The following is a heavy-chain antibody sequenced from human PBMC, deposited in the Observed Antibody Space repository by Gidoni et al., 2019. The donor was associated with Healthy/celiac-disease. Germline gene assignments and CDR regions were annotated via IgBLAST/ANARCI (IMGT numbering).Heavy chain of an antibody. Sequence: EVQLVESGGGLVKPGGSLRLSCAASGFTFSSYSMNWVRQAPGKGLEWVSSISSSSSYIYYADSVKGRFTISRDNAKNSLYLQMNSLRAEDTAVYYCARDRDSSGWYPHYYYGMDVWGQGTTVTVSS. CDR2: ISSSSSYI. D-gene: IGHD6-19*01. J-gene: IGHJ6*02. CDR3: ARDRDSSGWYPHYYYGMDV. CDR1: GFTFSSYS. V-gene: IGHV3-21*01.